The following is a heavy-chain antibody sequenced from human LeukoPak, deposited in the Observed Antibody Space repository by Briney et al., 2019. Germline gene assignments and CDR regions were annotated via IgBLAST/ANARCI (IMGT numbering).Heavy chain of an antibody. V-gene: IGHV4-39*02. Sequence: SETLSLTCAVSGGSISISQPYWGCIRQPPGKGLEWIDSILYSGVTYYYPSIESRFPISVDLTTTQLSLKLTSVTAADTAVYFCARDLSGKTDYWGQGALITVSS. CDR1: GGSISISQPY. CDR2: ILYSGVT. D-gene: IGHD3-10*01. CDR3: ARDLSGKTDY. J-gene: IGHJ4*02.